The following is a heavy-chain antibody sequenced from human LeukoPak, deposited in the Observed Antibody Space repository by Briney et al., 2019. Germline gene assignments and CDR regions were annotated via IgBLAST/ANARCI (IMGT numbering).Heavy chain of an antibody. CDR1: GYTFSNYD. D-gene: IGHD6-19*01. CDR3: ARGNPVAAIVDY. CDR2: ITPSGGI. Sequence: ASVKVSCKASGYTFSNYDMNWVRQAPGQGLEWMGMITPSGGISYAQKFQGRVTMTRDMSTNTVYMELSSLRSEDTAVYYCARGNPVAAIVDYWGQGTLVTVSS. J-gene: IGHJ4*02. V-gene: IGHV1-46*01.